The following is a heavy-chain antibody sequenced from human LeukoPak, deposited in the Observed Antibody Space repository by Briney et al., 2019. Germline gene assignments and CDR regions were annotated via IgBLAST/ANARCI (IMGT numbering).Heavy chain of an antibody. J-gene: IGHJ4*02. V-gene: IGHV3-9*01. D-gene: IGHD3-3*01. CDR1: GFTFDDYA. CDR3: AKEDLGYDN. Sequence: PGGSLRLSCAASGFTFDDYAMHWVRQAPGKGLEWVSGISWNSGSIGYADSVKGRFTISRDNAKNSLYLQMNSLRAEDTALYYCAKEDLGYDNWGQGTLVTVSS. CDR2: ISWNSGSI.